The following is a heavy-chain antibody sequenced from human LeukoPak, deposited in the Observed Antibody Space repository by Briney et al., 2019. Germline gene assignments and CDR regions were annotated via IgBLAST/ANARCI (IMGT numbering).Heavy chain of an antibody. D-gene: IGHD1-14*01. Sequence: GGSLRLSCTGSGFTLSSYEMTWIRQAPGKGLEWVSSVDYSGDSPYYADSVKGRFTISRDNSKNILYLQLSSLRAEDTAVYYCAKPARTDYADYWGQGTLVTVSS. J-gene: IGHJ4*02. CDR1: GFTLSSYE. V-gene: IGHV3-23*01. CDR3: AKPARTDYADY. CDR2: VDYSGDSP.